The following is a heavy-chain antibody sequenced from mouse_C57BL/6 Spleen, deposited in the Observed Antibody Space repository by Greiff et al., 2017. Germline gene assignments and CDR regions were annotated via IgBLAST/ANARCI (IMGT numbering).Heavy chain of an antibody. V-gene: IGHV1-52*01. Sequence: VKLKQPGAELVRPGSSVKLSCKASGYTFTSYWMHWVKQRPIQGLEWIGNIDPSDSETHYNQKFKDKATLTVDKSSSTAYMQLSSLTSEDSAVYDCARDSNYVDAMDYWGQGTSVTVSS. J-gene: IGHJ4*01. CDR2: IDPSDSET. CDR3: ARDSNYVDAMDY. CDR1: GYTFTSYW. D-gene: IGHD2-5*01.